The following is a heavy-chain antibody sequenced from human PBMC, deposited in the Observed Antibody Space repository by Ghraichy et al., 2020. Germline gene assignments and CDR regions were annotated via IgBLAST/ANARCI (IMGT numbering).Heavy chain of an antibody. CDR2: IWYDGSNK. CDR1: GFTFSSYG. Sequence: GGSLRLSCAASGFTFSSYGMHWVRQAPGKGLEWVAVIWYDGSNKYYADSVKGRFTISRDNSKNTLYLQMNSLRAEDTAVYYCARGAQGDYDTYYYYGMDVWGQGTTVTVSS. J-gene: IGHJ6*02. V-gene: IGHV3-33*08. CDR3: ARGAQGDYDTYYYYGMDV. D-gene: IGHD4-17*01.